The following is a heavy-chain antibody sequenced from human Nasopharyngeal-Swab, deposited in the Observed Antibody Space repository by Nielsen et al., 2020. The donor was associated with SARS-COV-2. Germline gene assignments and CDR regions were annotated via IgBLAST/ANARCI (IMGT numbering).Heavy chain of an antibody. Sequence: GGSLRRSCAGSGFTFSSSWLHWVRQAPGEGLVWVARLNGDATTVDYADSVKGRFTISRDNAKNTLYLQMNGLRDEDTAIYYCARAGEYRFDYWGQGTLVTVSS. J-gene: IGHJ4*02. V-gene: IGHV3-74*01. D-gene: IGHD7-27*01. CDR3: ARAGEYRFDY. CDR1: GFTFSSSW. CDR2: LNGDATTV.